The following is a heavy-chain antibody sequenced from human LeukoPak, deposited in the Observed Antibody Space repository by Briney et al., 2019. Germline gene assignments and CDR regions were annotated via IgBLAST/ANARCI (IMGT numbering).Heavy chain of an antibody. V-gene: IGHV1-46*01. J-gene: IGHJ4*02. CDR1: GYTFTSYY. Sequence: ASVKVSCKASGYTFTSYYMHLVRQAPGQGLEWMGIINPSGGSTSYAQKVQGRGTMTSDTSTSTVYMELSSLRSEDTAVYYCARSGGSYHFVYWGQGTLVTVYS. D-gene: IGHD1-26*01. CDR2: INPSGGST. CDR3: ARSGGSYHFVY.